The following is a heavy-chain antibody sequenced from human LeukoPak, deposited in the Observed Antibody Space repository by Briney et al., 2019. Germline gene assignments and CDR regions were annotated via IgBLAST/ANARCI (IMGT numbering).Heavy chain of an antibody. CDR3: AKNSGGTCYSHLDY. Sequence: PGGSLRLSCAASGFTFSSYGMTWVRQAPGKGLEWVSGISGSGGSTYYEDSVKGRFTISRDNPKNTLYLQMNSLRAEDTAVYYCAKNSGGTCYSHLDYWGQGTLVTVSS. J-gene: IGHJ4*02. CDR1: GFTFSSYG. CDR2: ISGSGGST. V-gene: IGHV3-23*01. D-gene: IGHD2-15*01.